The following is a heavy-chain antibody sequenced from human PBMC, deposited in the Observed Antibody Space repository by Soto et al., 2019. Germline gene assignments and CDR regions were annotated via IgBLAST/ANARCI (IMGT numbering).Heavy chain of an antibody. Sequence: QLQLQESGPGPVKPSETLSLTCTVSGGSISSSTYYWVWIRQPPGKGTEWIGSIYHSGNTYYNPSLKSRVNISVDISKKQSSLRLSSVTAADTAVYSCPRGGSFGAYNWFDPWGQGTLVTVSS. J-gene: IGHJ5*02. V-gene: IGHV4-39*01. D-gene: IGHD3-10*01. CDR3: PRGGSFGAYNWFDP. CDR2: IYHSGNT. CDR1: GGSISSSTYY.